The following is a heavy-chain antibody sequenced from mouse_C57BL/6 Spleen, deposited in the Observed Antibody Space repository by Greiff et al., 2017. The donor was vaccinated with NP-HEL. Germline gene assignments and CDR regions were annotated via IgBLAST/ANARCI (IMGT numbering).Heavy chain of an antibody. J-gene: IGHJ3*01. CDR2: IDPSDSET. CDR1: GYTFTSYW. CDR3: ARSVDSSGYYSWFAY. D-gene: IGHD3-2*02. Sequence: QVQLQQPGAELVRPGSSVKLSCKASGYTFTSYWMHWVKQRPIQGLEWIGNIDPSDSETHYNQKFKDKATLTVDKSSSTAYMQLSSLTSEDSADYYCARSVDSSGYYSWFAYWGQGTLVTVSA. V-gene: IGHV1-52*01.